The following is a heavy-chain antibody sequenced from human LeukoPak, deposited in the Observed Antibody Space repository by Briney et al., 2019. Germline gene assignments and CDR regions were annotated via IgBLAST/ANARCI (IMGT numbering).Heavy chain of an antibody. J-gene: IGHJ4*02. CDR1: GDSISRDY. Sequence: RSETLSLTCTVSGDSISRDYWSWMRQPPGKGLEWIGYIYHTGSTNYNPSLKSRVTISLDTSKKQFSLKLSSVTAADTAVYYCARENLERYYFDSWSQGTLVTVSS. V-gene: IGHV4-59*01. D-gene: IGHD1-1*01. CDR2: IYHTGST. CDR3: ARENLERYYFDS.